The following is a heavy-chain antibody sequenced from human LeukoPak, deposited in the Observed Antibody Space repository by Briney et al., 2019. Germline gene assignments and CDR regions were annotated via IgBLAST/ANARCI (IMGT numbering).Heavy chain of an antibody. J-gene: IGHJ6*03. CDR2: IYHSGST. CDR1: GYSISSDYY. D-gene: IGHD2-15*01. Sequence: SETLSLTCPVSGYSISSDYYWGWSRQPPGQGQEGVGSIYHSGSTYYHPSPNSRVTIPVDTSKNQLSLQLGSVPAAATAISYCCMLGYCSGGSCNYDYDMDVWGKGTTVTVSS. V-gene: IGHV4-38-2*01. CDR3: CMLGYCSGGSCNYDYDMDV.